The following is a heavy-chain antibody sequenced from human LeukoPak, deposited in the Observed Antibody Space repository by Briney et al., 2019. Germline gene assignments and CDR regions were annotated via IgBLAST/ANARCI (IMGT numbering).Heavy chain of an antibody. CDR3: ARDLSGAVTGQFCFDY. CDR2: INPNNGGT. V-gene: IGHV1-2*02. J-gene: IGHJ4*02. CDR1: GYTFTDYY. Sequence: ASVKVSCTASGYTFTDYYMHWVRQAPGQGLEWMGWINPNNGGTNYVEKFRARVTMTRDTSSTASMELSRLRSDDTAVYYCARDLSGAVTGQFCFDYWGQGTLVTVSS. D-gene: IGHD3-9*01.